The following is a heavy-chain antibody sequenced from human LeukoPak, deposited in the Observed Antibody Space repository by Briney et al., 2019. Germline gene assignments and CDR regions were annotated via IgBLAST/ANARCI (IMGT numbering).Heavy chain of an antibody. Sequence: GGSLRLSCAASGFTFSNSAMSWVRQAPGKGLEWVSGISGSGGTTHYADSVKGRITISRDNAENTLYLQMNNLRPDDTAFYFCVKEGVEYSYSYGDYWGQGTLVTVSS. J-gene: IGHJ4*02. D-gene: IGHD3-16*01. CDR2: ISGSGGTT. CDR1: GFTFSNSA. CDR3: VKEGVEYSYSYGDY. V-gene: IGHV3-23*01.